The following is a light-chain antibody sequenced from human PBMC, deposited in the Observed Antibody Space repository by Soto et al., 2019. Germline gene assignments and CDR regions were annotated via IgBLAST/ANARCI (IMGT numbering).Light chain of an antibody. CDR1: EDLVYSDGNTY. CDR2: KVS. V-gene: IGKV2-30*01. Sequence: DVVVTQSPLSLSVTVGQPASISCRSSEDLVYSDGNTYLNWFHQRPGQSPRPLIYKVSQRDSGVPDRFSGRGSGSDFTLIISRVEAEDVGVYYCMQNTHWPRTFGQGTKLEIK. J-gene: IGKJ2*01. CDR3: MQNTHWPRT.